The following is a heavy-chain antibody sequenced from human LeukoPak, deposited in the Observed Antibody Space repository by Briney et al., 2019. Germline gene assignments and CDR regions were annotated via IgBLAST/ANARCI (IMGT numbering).Heavy chain of an antibody. CDR1: GFPFSSYS. J-gene: IGHJ6*02. V-gene: IGHV3-21*01. Sequence: GGSLRLSCAASGFPFSSYSMNWVRQAPGKGLEWVSSISSSGRYIYYADSVKGRFTISRDSAKNSLYLQMNSLRAEDTAVYYCARSFCNSASCYYYYYSGMDVWGQGTAVTVSS. CDR3: ARSFCNSASCYYYYYSGMDV. D-gene: IGHD2-2*01. CDR2: ISSSGRYI.